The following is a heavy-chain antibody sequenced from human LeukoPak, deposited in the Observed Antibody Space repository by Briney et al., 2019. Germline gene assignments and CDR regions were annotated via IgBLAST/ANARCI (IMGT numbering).Heavy chain of an antibody. CDR2: INPHSGDT. CDR3: ARGTMNLDY. D-gene: IGHD3-22*01. V-gene: IGHV1-2*02. J-gene: IGHJ4*02. Sequence: ASVKVSCNTSGYSFTGYYMHWVRQAPGQGLEWMGWINPHSGDTVYAQNFLGRLTMTRDTSISTAYMELTRLRPDDTAAYYCARGTMNLDYWGQGSLVTVSS. CDR1: GYSFTGYY.